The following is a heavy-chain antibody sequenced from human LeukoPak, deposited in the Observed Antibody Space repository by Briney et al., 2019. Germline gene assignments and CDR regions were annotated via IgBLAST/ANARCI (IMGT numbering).Heavy chain of an antibody. CDR3: ARENRQAGFDP. Sequence: ASVKVSCKASGYTFTSYDINWVRQASGQGLEWMGLINPTGDSTGYAQKFQGRVTMTRNTSISTAYMELSSLRSEDTAVYYCARENRQAGFDPWGQGTLVTVSS. J-gene: IGHJ5*02. CDR2: INPTGDST. CDR1: GYTFTSYD. V-gene: IGHV1-8*02.